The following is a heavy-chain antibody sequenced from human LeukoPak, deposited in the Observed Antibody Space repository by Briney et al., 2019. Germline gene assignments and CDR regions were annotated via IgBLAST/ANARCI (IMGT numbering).Heavy chain of an antibody. CDR1: GFTFSGHA. J-gene: IGHJ6*02. V-gene: IGHV3-23*01. CDR3: AKSLAVYYYYGMDV. Sequence: GGSLRLSCAASGFTFSGHAMSWVRQAPGKGLECVSAISGSGDSTYYADSVKGRFTISRDNSKNTLYLQMNSLRAEDTAVYYCAKSLAVYYYYGMDVWGQGTTVTVSS. CDR2: ISGSGDST.